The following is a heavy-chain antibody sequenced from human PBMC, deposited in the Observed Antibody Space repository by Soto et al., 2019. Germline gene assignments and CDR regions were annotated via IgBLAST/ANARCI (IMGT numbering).Heavy chain of an antibody. CDR1: GFTFSSYW. CDR2: IKQDGSEK. J-gene: IGHJ2*01. V-gene: IGHV3-7*01. Sequence: EVQLVESGGGLVQPGGSLRLSCAASGFTFSSYWMSWVRQAPGKGLEWVANIKQDGSEKYYVDSVKGRFTISRDNAKNSLYLQMNSLRAEDTAVYYCASTIAARPILWYFALWGRGTLVTVSS. D-gene: IGHD6-6*01. CDR3: ASTIAARPILWYFAL.